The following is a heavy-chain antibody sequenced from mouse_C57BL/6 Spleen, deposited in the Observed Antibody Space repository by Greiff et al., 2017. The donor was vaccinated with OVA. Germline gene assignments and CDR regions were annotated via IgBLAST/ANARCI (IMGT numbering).Heavy chain of an antibody. CDR3: ASSNYAMDY. Sequence: QVHVKQPGAELVKPGASVKMSCKASGYTFTSYWITWVKQRPGQGLEWIGDIYPGSGSTNYNEKFKSKATLTVDTSSSTAYMQLSSLTSEDSAVYYCASSNYAMDYWGQGTSVTVSS. J-gene: IGHJ4*01. CDR2: IYPGSGST. V-gene: IGHV1-55*01. CDR1: GYTFTSYW. D-gene: IGHD1-1*01.